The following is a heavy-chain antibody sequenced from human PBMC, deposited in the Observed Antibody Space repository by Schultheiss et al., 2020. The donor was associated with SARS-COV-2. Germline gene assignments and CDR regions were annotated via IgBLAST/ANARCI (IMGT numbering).Heavy chain of an antibody. Sequence: SETLSLTCTVSGGSISSSSYYWGWIRQPPGKGLEWIGEINHSGSTNYNPSLKSRVTISVDTSKNQFSLKLSSVTAADTAVYYCARGLKGRDQEPDYWGQGTLVTVSS. D-gene: IGHD5-24*01. CDR3: ARGLKGRDQEPDY. CDR2: INHSGST. J-gene: IGHJ4*02. CDR1: GGSISSSSYY. V-gene: IGHV4-39*07.